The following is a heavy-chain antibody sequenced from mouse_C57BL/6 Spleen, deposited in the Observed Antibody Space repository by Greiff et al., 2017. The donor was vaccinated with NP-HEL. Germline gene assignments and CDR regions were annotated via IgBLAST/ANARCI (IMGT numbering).Heavy chain of an antibody. CDR2: IWTGGGT. CDR1: GFSLTSYA. V-gene: IGHV2-9-1*01. CDR3: ARTTYDGYLHFDY. D-gene: IGHD2-3*01. Sequence: VKLVESGPGLVAPSQSLSITCTVSGFSLTSYAISWVRQPPGKGLEWLGVIWTGGGTNYNSALKSRLSISKDNSKSQVFLKMNSLQTDDTARYYCARTTYDGYLHFDYWGQGTTLTVSS. J-gene: IGHJ2*01.